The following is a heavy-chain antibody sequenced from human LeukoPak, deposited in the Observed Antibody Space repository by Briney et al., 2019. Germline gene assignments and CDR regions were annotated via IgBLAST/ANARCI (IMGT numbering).Heavy chain of an antibody. J-gene: IGHJ4*02. CDR3: ARDSSIAAAPYYFDY. Sequence: SVKVSCKASGGTFSSYAISWVRQAPGQGLEWMGGIIPIFGTANYAQKFQGRVTITADESTSTAYMELSSLRSEDTAVYYCARDSSIAAAPYYFDYWGQGTLVTVSS. CDR1: GGTFSSYA. D-gene: IGHD6-13*01. CDR2: IIPIFGTA. V-gene: IGHV1-69*13.